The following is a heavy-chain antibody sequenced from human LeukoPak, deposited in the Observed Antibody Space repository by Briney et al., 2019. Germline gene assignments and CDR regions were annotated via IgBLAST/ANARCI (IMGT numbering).Heavy chain of an antibody. CDR2: VYSDGNT. V-gene: IGHV3-66*01. Sequence: GGSLRLSCAASGFTFTISGMSWVRQAPGKGLEWVSVVYSDGNTYYGDSVKGRFTISRDHSKNTLCLQMNSLRAEDTAVYYCGRGIIRGVSAPDYWGQGTLVTVSS. CDR3: GRGIIRGVSAPDY. J-gene: IGHJ4*02. CDR1: GFTFTISG. D-gene: IGHD3-10*01.